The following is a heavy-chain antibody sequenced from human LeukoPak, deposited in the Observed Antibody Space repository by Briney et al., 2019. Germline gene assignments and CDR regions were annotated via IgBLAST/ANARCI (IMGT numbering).Heavy chain of an antibody. J-gene: IGHJ4*02. Sequence: ASVKVSCKASGYTLIGYYLHWVRQAPGQGLGWMGWMNGNSGGTKYGQKFQGRVTLSWDTSINTAYMELSSLRSDDTAVYYCAREISNWNYLFDYWGQGTLVTVSS. CDR2: MNGNSGGT. D-gene: IGHD1-7*01. CDR1: GYTLIGYY. CDR3: AREISNWNYLFDY. V-gene: IGHV1-2*02.